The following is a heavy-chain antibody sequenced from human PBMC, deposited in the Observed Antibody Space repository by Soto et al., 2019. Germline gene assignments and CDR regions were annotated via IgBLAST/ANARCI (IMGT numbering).Heavy chain of an antibody. CDR3: ARGLAAGDY. CDR2: INPNGGRT. Sequence: QVQLVQSGAEVKKPGASVKLSCKASGYTFTNYYIHWVRQAPGQGLEWMAIINPNGGRTNYAQKFQGRVTLTRDTSTSTVYMDLSSLKSEDTAVYYCARGLAAGDYWGQGTLVTVSS. CDR1: GYTFTNYY. J-gene: IGHJ4*02. V-gene: IGHV1-46*01. D-gene: IGHD6-13*01.